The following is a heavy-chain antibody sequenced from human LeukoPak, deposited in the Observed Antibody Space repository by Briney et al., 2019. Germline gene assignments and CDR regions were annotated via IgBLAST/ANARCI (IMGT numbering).Heavy chain of an antibody. CDR3: VRSAFHAGSGNYYDY. J-gene: IGHJ4*02. D-gene: IGHD3-22*01. CDR2: IDNAGSIT. Sequence: GGSLRLSCAASGFTFSNYWIHWVRQAPGKGLVWVSRIDNAGSITTYADSVKGRFTISRDNAENTLYMKMNRLRVEDTAVYYCVRSAFHAGSGNYYDYWGQGTLVTVSS. CDR1: GFTFSNYW. V-gene: IGHV3-74*03.